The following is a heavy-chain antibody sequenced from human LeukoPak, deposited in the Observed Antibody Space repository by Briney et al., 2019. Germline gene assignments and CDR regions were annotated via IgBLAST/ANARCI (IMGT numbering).Heavy chain of an antibody. CDR2: ISGSGGST. V-gene: IGHV3-23*01. J-gene: IGHJ4*02. CDR1: GFTFSSYG. D-gene: IGHD3-10*01. Sequence: GGSLRLSCAASGFTFSSYGMSWVRQAPGKGLEWVSAISGSGGSTYYADSVKGRFTISRDNSKNTLYLQMNSLRAEDTAVYYCAKDPRIITTMVRGRFGYWGQGTLVTVSS. CDR3: AKDPRIITTMVRGRFGY.